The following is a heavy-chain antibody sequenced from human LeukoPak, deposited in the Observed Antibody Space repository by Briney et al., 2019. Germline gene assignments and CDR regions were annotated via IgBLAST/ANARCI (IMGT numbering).Heavy chain of an antibody. Sequence: ASVKVSCKASGGTFSSYAISWVRQAPGQGLEWMGRIIPILGIANYAQKFQGRVTITADKSTSTAYMELSSLRSEDTAVYYCARDRYSSLKRLVDFDLWGRGTLVTVSS. J-gene: IGHJ2*01. CDR2: IIPILGIA. D-gene: IGHD6-13*01. V-gene: IGHV1-69*04. CDR1: GGTFSSYA. CDR3: ARDRYSSLKRLVDFDL.